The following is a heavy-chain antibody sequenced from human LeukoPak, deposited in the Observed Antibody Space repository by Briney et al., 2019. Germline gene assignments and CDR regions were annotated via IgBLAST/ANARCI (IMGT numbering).Heavy chain of an antibody. Sequence: GGSLRLSCAASGFTVNNNYMSWVRQAPGKGLEWVSGISGSGSGTYYADSVKGRFTISRDNSKNTLHLQMNSLRAEDTAVYYCATHGSAHYYMDVWGKGTTVTISS. CDR3: ATHGSAHYYMDV. V-gene: IGHV3-23*01. CDR2: ISGSGSGT. D-gene: IGHD2-2*03. J-gene: IGHJ6*03. CDR1: GFTVNNNY.